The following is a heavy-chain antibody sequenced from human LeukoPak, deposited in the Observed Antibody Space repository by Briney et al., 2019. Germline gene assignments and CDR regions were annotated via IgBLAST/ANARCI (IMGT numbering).Heavy chain of an antibody. CDR1: GYTFTSYG. CDR3: ARATGDY. V-gene: IGHV1-46*01. J-gene: IGHJ4*02. Sequence: ASVKVSCKASGYTFTSYGISWVRQAPGKGLEWVSAISGSGGSTSYAQKFQGRVTMTRDTSTSTVYMELSSLRSEDTAVYYCARATGDYWGQGTLVTVSS. CDR2: ISGSGGST.